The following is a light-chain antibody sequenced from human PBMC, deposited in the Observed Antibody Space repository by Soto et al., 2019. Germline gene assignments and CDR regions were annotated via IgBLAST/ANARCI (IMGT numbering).Light chain of an antibody. CDR3: EAWDDSLIGVL. CDR1: SSNIGSNI. J-gene: IGLJ2*01. CDR2: RTN. V-gene: IGLV1-44*01. Sequence: QAVVTQPPSASGTPGQRVSITCSGSSSNIGSNIVNWYQQLPGRAPKLLIYRTNQRPSGVPDRFSASKSGTSASLAISGLQSEDEADYYCEAWDDSLIGVLFGGVTKLTVL.